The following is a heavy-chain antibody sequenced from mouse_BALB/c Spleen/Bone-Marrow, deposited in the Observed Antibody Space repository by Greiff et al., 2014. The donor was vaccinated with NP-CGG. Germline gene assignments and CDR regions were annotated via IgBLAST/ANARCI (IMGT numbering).Heavy chain of an antibody. CDR3: ARASVVPYYFDF. CDR1: GYTFSNYW. CDR2: ILPGSGTA. Sequence: VQLQQSGAELMKPGASVKISCKATGYTFSNYWIDWVKQRPGHGLEWIGEILPGSGTANYNEKFKGKATFTADTSSNTAYMQLSSLTSEDSALYYCARASVVPYYFDFWGQGTTLTDSS. V-gene: IGHV1-9*01. D-gene: IGHD1-1*01. J-gene: IGHJ2*01.